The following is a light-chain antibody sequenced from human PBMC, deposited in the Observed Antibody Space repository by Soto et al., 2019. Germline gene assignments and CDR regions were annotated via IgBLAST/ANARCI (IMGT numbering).Light chain of an antibody. Sequence: QSVLTQPASVSESPGQSITISCTGSSSDVGGYKYVSWCQQHPGKAPKLLIYDVTNRPSGVSNRFSGSKSGYTASLTISGLQSEDEADYYCSSYTSFKTLVFGTGTKLTVL. V-gene: IGLV2-14*01. CDR2: DVT. CDR1: SSDVGGYKY. J-gene: IGLJ1*01. CDR3: SSYTSFKTLV.